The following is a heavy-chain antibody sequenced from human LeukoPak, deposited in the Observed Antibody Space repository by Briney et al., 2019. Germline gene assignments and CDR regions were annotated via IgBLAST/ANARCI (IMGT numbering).Heavy chain of an antibody. Sequence: PGGSLRLSCAASRFTFSSYAMSWVRQAPGKGLEWVSGICGSGAGKYYADSVKGRFTISRDNSKKTLYLQMHSLKAEGTAVYYCSKLTGGSCYSACDYWGQGTLVTVSS. J-gene: IGHJ4*02. CDR3: SKLTGGSCYSACDY. CDR2: ICGSGAGK. CDR1: RFTFSSYA. D-gene: IGHD2-15*01. V-gene: IGHV3-23*01.